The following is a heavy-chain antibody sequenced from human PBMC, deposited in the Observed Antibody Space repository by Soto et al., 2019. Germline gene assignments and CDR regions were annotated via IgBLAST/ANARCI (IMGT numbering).Heavy chain of an antibody. Sequence: QVQLQESGPGLVKPSQTLSLTCTVSGGSISSGGYYWSWIRQHPGKGLEWIGYIYYSGSTYYNPSLNGRVTFSVDTSKNQFALKLSSVTAADTAVYYCARGGGVMHLFDYWGQGTLVTVSS. CDR1: GGSISSGGYY. CDR2: IYYSGST. J-gene: IGHJ4*02. CDR3: ARGGGVMHLFDY. D-gene: IGHD3-16*01. V-gene: IGHV4-31*03.